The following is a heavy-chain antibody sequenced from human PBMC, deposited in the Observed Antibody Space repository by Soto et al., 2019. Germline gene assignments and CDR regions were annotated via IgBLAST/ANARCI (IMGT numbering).Heavy chain of an antibody. D-gene: IGHD3-10*01. CDR1: DGALRSGGYY. Sequence: VQLQESGPGLVKPSQTLSLNCNVSDGALRSGGYYWSWIRQHPGEGLEWIGFIYYSGSTYYNPSLKRRLAISLDTSKNEFSLKLHSVTAADTAIYDCARALLGGSCSYSRFTFWGQGTLVTVSS. J-gene: IGHJ4*02. V-gene: IGHV4-31*03. CDR3: ARALLGGSCSYSRFTF. CDR2: IYYSGST.